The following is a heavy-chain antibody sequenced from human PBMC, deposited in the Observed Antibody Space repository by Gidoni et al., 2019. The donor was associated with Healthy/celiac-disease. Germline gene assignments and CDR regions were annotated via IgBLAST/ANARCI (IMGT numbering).Heavy chain of an antibody. J-gene: IGHJ3*02. CDR1: GYTRTELS. Sequence: QVQLVQSGAEVKKPGASVKVSCKVSGYTRTELSMHWVRQAPGKGLEWMGGVDPEDGETIYAQKFQGRVTMTEDTSTDTAYMELSSLRSEDTAVYYCATSDSIVGATTDAFDIWGQGTMVTVSS. V-gene: IGHV1-24*01. D-gene: IGHD1-26*01. CDR2: VDPEDGET. CDR3: ATSDSIVGATTDAFDI.